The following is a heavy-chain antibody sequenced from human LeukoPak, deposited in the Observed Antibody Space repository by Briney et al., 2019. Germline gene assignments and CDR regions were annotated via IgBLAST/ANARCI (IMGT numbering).Heavy chain of an antibody. Sequence: GESLKISCKGSGYSFTSYWIGWVRQMPGKGLEWMGIIYPGDSDTRYSPSFQGQVTISADKSISTAYLQWSSLKASDTAMYYCARDYVHYNWYSGTSYWYFDLWGRGTLVTVSS. V-gene: IGHV5-51*01. D-gene: IGHD1-1*01. CDR1: GYSFTSYW. CDR3: ARDYVHYNWYSGTSYWYFDL. CDR2: IYPGDSDT. J-gene: IGHJ2*01.